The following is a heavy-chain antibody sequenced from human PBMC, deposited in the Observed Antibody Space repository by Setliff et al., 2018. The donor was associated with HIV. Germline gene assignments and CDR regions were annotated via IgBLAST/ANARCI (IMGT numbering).Heavy chain of an antibody. V-gene: IGHV3-30*02. Sequence: GGSLRLSCAASGFTFSNYGMHWVRQAPGKGQEWVIFIRYDGSDSGGGTYYADSVKGRFTVSRDNSKYTLYLQMNSLRVEDTAVYYCAKDKGSSGWSAWGQGTLVTVSS. J-gene: IGHJ5*02. CDR2: IRYDGSDSGGGT. CDR3: AKDKGSSGWSA. D-gene: IGHD6-19*01. CDR1: GFTFSNYG.